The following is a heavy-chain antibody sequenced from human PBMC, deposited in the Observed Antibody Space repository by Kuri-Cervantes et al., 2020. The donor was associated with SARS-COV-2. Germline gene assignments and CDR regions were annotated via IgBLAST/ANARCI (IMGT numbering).Heavy chain of an antibody. V-gene: IGHV1-69*05. CDR2: IIPIFGTA. J-gene: IGHJ5*02. CDR1: GGTFSSYA. Sequence: SVKVSCKASGGTFSSYAISWVRQAPGQGLEWMGGIIPIFGTANYAQEFQGRVTITTDESTSTAYMELSSLRSEDTAVYYCARDRGPGQLLYSAFRWFDPWGQGTLVTVSS. D-gene: IGHD2-2*02. CDR3: ARDRGPGQLLYSAFRWFDP.